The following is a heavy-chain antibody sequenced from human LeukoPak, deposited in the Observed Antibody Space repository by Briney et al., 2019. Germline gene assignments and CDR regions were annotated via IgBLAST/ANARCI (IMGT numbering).Heavy chain of an antibody. J-gene: IGHJ4*02. Sequence: PSETLSLTCAVSGDSISSGGYSWSWIRQPPGKGLEWIGHIYHSGSTYYNPSLKSRVTISVGRSKNQFSLKLSSVTAADTAVYYCARVNILLGGGFDYWGQGTLVTVSS. V-gene: IGHV4-30-2*01. CDR1: GDSISSGGYS. CDR3: ARVNILLGGGFDY. CDR2: IYHSGST. D-gene: IGHD3-16*01.